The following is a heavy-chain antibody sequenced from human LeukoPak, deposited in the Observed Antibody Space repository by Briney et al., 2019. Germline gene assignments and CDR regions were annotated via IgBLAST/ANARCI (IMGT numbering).Heavy chain of an antibody. CDR3: VKDRIEGRSGWYYFDY. CDR1: GSTFSSYA. J-gene: IGHJ4*02. V-gene: IGHV3-64D*06. Sequence: GGSLRLSCSASGSTFSSYAMHWVRQAPGKGLEYVSAISSNGGSTYYADSVKGRFTISRDNSKNTLYLQMSSLGAEDTAVYYCVKDRIEGRSGWYYFDYWGQGTLVTVSS. CDR2: ISSNGGST. D-gene: IGHD6-19*01.